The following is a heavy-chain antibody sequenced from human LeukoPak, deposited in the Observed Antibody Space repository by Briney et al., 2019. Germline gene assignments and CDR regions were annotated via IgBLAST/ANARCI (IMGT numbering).Heavy chain of an antibody. CDR2: ISSSSSYI. J-gene: IGHJ6*03. D-gene: IGHD5-18*01. V-gene: IGHV3-21*01. CDR3: ARKAMSYYYYMDV. Sequence: PGGSLRLSCAASGFTFSSYSMNWVRQAPGKGLEWVSAISSSSSYIYYADSVKGRFTISRDNAKKSLYLQMNSLRAEDTAVYYCARKAMSYYYYMDVWGKGTTVTVSS. CDR1: GFTFSSYS.